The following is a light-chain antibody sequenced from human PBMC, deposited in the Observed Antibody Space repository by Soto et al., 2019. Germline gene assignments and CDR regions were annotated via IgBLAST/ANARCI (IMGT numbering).Light chain of an antibody. V-gene: IGKV3-20*01. CDR3: QHSAA. CDR2: GAS. J-gene: IGKJ1*01. Sequence: EIVLTQSPGTLSLSPGERATLSCRASQSVSSSYLAWYQQKPGQAPRLLIYGASSRATDIPDRFSGSGSGTDFTLTISRLEPEDFAVYYCQHSAAFGQGTKVEIK. CDR1: QSVSSSY.